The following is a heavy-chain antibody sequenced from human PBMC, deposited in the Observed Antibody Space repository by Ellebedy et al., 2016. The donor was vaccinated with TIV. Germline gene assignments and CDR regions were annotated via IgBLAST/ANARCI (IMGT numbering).Heavy chain of an antibody. V-gene: IGHV3-23*01. CDR3: AKSRRWGAMAPFDY. D-gene: IGHD3-16*01. J-gene: IGHJ4*02. Sequence: GESLKISCAASGFTFSSYAMSWVRQAPGKGLEWVSAISGSGGSTYYADSVKGRFTISRDNSKNTLYLQMNSLRAEDTAVYYCAKSRRWGAMAPFDYWGQGTLVTVSS. CDR1: GFTFSSYA. CDR2: ISGSGGST.